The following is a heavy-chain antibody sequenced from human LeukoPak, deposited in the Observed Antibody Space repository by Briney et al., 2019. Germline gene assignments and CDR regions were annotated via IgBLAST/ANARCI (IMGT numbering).Heavy chain of an antibody. CDR2: IYYSGST. Sequence: PSETLSLTCTVSGGSISSYYWSWIRQPPGKGLEWIGYIYYSGSTNYNPSLKSRVTISVDTSKNQFSLKLSSVTAADTAVYYCARQGDDVSTVGSLDYWGQGTLVTVSS. CDR3: ARQGDDVSTVGSLDY. CDR1: GGSISSYY. V-gene: IGHV4-59*08. J-gene: IGHJ4*02. D-gene: IGHD3-16*01.